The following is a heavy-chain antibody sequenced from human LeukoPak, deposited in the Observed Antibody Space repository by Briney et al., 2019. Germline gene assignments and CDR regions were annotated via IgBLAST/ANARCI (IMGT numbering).Heavy chain of an antibody. CDR1: GGSFSGYY. V-gene: IGHV4-34*01. Sequence: SETLSLTCAVYGGSFSGYYWSWIRQPPGKGLEWIGEINHSGSTNYNPSLKSRVTISVDTSKNQFSLKLSSVTAADTAVYYCARGWYYDFWSGYYRTPGAYFQHWGQGTLVTVSS. D-gene: IGHD3-3*01. CDR2: INHSGST. CDR3: ARGWYYDFWSGYYRTPGAYFQH. J-gene: IGHJ1*01.